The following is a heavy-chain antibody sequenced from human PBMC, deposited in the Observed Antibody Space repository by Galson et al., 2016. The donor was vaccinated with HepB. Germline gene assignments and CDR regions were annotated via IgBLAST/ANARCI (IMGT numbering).Heavy chain of an antibody. CDR3: ARDQKRQFDWLFRWHRFDY. V-gene: IGHV3-30-3*01. CDR1: GFTFSSYA. Sequence: SLRLSCAASGFTFSSYAIHWVRQAPGKGLEWVAVISSDGYNKYYADSVKGRFTISRDNSKNTLYLQMDSLRAEDTALFYCARDQKRQFDWLFRWHRFDYWGQGTLVTVSS. CDR2: ISSDGYNK. D-gene: IGHD3-9*01. J-gene: IGHJ4*02.